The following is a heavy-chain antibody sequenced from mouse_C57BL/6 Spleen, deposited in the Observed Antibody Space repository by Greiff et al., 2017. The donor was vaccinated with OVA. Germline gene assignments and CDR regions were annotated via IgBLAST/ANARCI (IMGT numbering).Heavy chain of an antibody. Sequence: QVQLQQPGAELVKPGASVKMSCKASGYTFPSYWITWVKQRPGQGLEWIGDIYPGSGSTNYNEKFKSKATLTVDTSSSTAYMQLSSLTSEDSAVYYCARMGYYGPYAMDYWGQGTSVTVSS. CDR1: GYTFPSYW. V-gene: IGHV1-55*01. J-gene: IGHJ4*01. D-gene: IGHD1-1*01. CDR3: ARMGYYGPYAMDY. CDR2: IYPGSGST.